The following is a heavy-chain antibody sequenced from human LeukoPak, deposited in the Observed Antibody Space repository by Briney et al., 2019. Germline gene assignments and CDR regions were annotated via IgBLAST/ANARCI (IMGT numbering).Heavy chain of an antibody. Sequence: GGSLRLSCAASGFIFSSYGMHWVRQAPGKGLEWAAVISYDGTDKDYADSVKGRFTISRDNSNNTLYLQMNSLRAEDTAIYYCAKDRNFEGGTTAGYFHLWGQGTLVTVSS. D-gene: IGHD1-7*01. CDR2: ISYDGTDK. V-gene: IGHV3-30*18. CDR1: GFIFSSYG. CDR3: AKDRNFEGGTTAGYFHL. J-gene: IGHJ1*01.